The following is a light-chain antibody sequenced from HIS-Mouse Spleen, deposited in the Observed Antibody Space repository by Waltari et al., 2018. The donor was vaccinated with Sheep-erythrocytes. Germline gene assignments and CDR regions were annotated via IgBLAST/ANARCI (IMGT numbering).Light chain of an antibody. CDR3: MIWPSNAVV. Sequence: QPVLTQPPSSSASPGESARLTCTLPSDINVGSYNIYWYQQKPGSPPRYLLYYYSDSDKGQGSGVPSRLSGSKDASANTGILLISGLQSEDEADYYCMIWPSNAVVFGGGTKLTVL. J-gene: IGLJ2*01. CDR1: SDINVGSYN. V-gene: IGLV5-37*01. CDR2: YYSDSDK.